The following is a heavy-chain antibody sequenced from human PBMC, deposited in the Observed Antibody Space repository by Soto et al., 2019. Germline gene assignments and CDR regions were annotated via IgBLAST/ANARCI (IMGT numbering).Heavy chain of an antibody. CDR1: GGSISSSNW. Sequence: QVQLQESGPGLVKPSGTLSLTSAVSGGSISSSNWWRWVRQPPGKGLAWIGEIYHSGAINYNPSLKSRVTVSMDKSRNQISLELNSVTAADSAIYYCARHIAVAGTRGFDYWGQGTLVIVSS. CDR2: IYHSGAI. CDR3: ARHIAVAGTRGFDY. J-gene: IGHJ4*02. D-gene: IGHD6-19*01. V-gene: IGHV4-4*02.